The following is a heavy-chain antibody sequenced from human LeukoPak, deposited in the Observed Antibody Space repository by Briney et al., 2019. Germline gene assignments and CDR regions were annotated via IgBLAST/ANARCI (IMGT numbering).Heavy chain of an antibody. J-gene: IGHJ4*02. CDR1: GFTVSGTH. V-gene: IGHV3-53*01. D-gene: IGHD3-16*01. CDR3: ARDQATSGGGLDS. Sequence: PGGSLRLSCAASGFTVSGTHMSWVRQAPGKGLEWVSAIYTGGTTYYSDSVEGRFTISRDNSENTLYLLMNSLRAEDTAVYYCARDQATSGGGLDSWGQGTLVTVSS. CDR2: IYTGGTT.